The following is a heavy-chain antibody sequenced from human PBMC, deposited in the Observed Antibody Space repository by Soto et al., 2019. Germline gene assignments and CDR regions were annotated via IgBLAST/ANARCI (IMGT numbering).Heavy chain of an antibody. Sequence: QVQLVQSGAEVKKPGSSVKVSCKASGGTFSSYAISWVRQAPGQGLEWMGGIIPIFGTANYAQKFQGRVRIXXDXSXNTAYMELSSLRSEDTAVYYCARDSYYDSSGDAFDIWGQGTMVTVSS. D-gene: IGHD3-22*01. CDR3: ARDSYYDSSGDAFDI. J-gene: IGHJ3*02. CDR1: GGTFSSYA. CDR2: IIPIFGTA. V-gene: IGHV1-69*12.